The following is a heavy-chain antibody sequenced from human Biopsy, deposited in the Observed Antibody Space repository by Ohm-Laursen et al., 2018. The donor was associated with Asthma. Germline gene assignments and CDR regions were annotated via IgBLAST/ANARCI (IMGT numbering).Heavy chain of an antibody. V-gene: IGHV1-24*01. Sequence: SVKVSCKISGYSLTDLSMHWVRQAPGQGLAWMGGHDHEEGGTVNARRFQGRVTMTEDTSTDTAYMELSSLSSDDTAVYYCASDFPKDYVRYNFQFWGQGTLVTVSS. CDR3: ASDFPKDYVRYNFQF. CDR1: GYSLTDLS. J-gene: IGHJ4*02. CDR2: HDHEEGGT. D-gene: IGHD4-17*01.